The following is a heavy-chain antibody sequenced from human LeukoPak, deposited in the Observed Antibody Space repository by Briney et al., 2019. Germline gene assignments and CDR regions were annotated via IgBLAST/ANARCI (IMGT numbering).Heavy chain of an antibody. J-gene: IGHJ3*02. CDR1: GYTFTSYY. CDR3: ARGGSGSVSAFDI. CDR2: FDPEDGET. D-gene: IGHD3-10*01. V-gene: IGHV1-24*01. Sequence: GASVKVSCKASGYTFTSYYMHWVRQAPGQGLEWMGGFDPEDGETIYAQKFQGRVTMTEDTSTDTAYMELSSLRSDDTAVYYCARGGSGSVSAFDIWGQGTMVTVSS.